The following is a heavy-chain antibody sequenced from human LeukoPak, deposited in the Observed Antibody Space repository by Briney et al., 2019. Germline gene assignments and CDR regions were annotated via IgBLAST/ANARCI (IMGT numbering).Heavy chain of an antibody. D-gene: IGHD2/OR15-2a*01. Sequence: GGSLRLSCAASGFTFSSYSMNWVRQAPGKGLEWVSSISDSSRYIFYADSVKGRFTISRDNAKNSLYLQMNSLRAEDTAVYYCAREVYCSHTTCYYFDYWGLGTLVTVSA. J-gene: IGHJ4*02. CDR3: AREVYCSHTTCYYFDY. CDR2: ISDSSRYI. CDR1: GFTFSSYS. V-gene: IGHV3-21*01.